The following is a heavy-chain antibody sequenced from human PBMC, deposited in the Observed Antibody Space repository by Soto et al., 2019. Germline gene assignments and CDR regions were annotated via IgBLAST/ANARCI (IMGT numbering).Heavy chain of an antibody. V-gene: IGHV4-34*01. Sequence: PSETLALTCAVYVESSSAYSWSWIRQPPGKGLEWSGQISHSGATDCNPSHKSRVSISGDTSKNQLSLILTSVTAADTAVYYCARQKNSWFYGMDVWGQGTTVTVSS. D-gene: IGHD3-10*01. CDR3: ARQKNSWFYGMDV. J-gene: IGHJ6*02. CDR1: VESSSAYS. CDR2: ISHSGAT.